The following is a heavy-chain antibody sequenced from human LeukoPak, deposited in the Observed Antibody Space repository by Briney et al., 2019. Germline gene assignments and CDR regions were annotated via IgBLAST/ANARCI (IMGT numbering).Heavy chain of an antibody. Sequence: GGSLRLSCAASGFTFSSYAMSWVRQAPGKGLEWVSAIGGSGGSTYYADSVKGRFTISRDNSKNTLYLQMNSLRAEDTAVYYCAKDLYSGSYGGQGAFDIWGQGTMVTVSS. D-gene: IGHD1-26*01. CDR3: AKDLYSGSYGGQGAFDI. CDR1: GFTFSSYA. V-gene: IGHV3-23*01. CDR2: IGGSGGST. J-gene: IGHJ3*02.